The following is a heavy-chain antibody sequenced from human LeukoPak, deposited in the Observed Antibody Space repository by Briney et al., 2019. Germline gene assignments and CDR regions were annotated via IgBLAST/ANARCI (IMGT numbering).Heavy chain of an antibody. CDR3: ARVPKTYYYDSSGYSLRGFFDF. V-gene: IGHV3-30-3*01. J-gene: IGHJ4*02. CDR1: GLTFSSYS. Sequence: GGSLRPSCAASGLTFSSYSMHCVRQAPGKVLEWVAFTSYDVSNKYYGDSVKGRFTISRDNSKNKLYLQMNRLRAEDTALYYCARVPKTYYYDSSGYSLRGFFDFWGQGTLVSVSS. D-gene: IGHD3-22*01. CDR2: TSYDVSNK.